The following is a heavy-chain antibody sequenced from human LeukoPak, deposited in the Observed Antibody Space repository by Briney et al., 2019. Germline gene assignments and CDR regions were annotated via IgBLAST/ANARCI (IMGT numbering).Heavy chain of an antibody. CDR2: IRYDGRNK. J-gene: IGHJ4*02. Sequence: GGPLRLSCGAWGFTFRSCGMHGVRGAPGKGLVGVAFIRYDGRNKYYADSVKGRFTISRDNSKNTVFLQMNSLRAEDTALYYCAKDGDYDILTGSLHYWGQGTLVTVSS. CDR3: AKDGDYDILTGSLHY. D-gene: IGHD3-9*01. V-gene: IGHV3-30*02. CDR1: GFTFRSCG.